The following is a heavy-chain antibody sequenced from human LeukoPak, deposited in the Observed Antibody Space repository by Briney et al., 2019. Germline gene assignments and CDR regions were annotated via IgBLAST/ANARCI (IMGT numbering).Heavy chain of an antibody. D-gene: IGHD1-7*01. J-gene: IGHJ4*02. V-gene: IGHV1-18*01. Sequence: ASVKVSCKASGYTFTSYGISWVRQAPGQGLEWMGWISAYNGNTNYAQKLQGRVTMTTDTSTSTAYMELRSLRSDDTAVYYCARVRGNYPIDESDYWGQGTLVTVSS. CDR3: ARVRGNYPIDESDY. CDR2: ISAYNGNT. CDR1: GYTFTSYG.